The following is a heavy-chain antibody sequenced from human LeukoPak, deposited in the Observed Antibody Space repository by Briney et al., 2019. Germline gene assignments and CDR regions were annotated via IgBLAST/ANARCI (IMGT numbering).Heavy chain of an antibody. Sequence: GGSLRLSCAASGFTFSTYAMHWVRQAPGKGLEWVAVIWHDGSNKYYADSVKGRFTISRDNFKNTLYLQMDSLRAEDTAVYYCARSQYCSGGSCYRLGDYWGQGTLVTVSS. D-gene: IGHD2-15*01. CDR1: GFTFSTYA. V-gene: IGHV3-33*01. CDR2: IWHDGSNK. J-gene: IGHJ4*02. CDR3: ARSQYCSGGSCYRLGDY.